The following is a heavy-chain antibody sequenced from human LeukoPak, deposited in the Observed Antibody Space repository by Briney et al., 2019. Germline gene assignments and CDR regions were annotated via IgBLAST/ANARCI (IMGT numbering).Heavy chain of an antibody. V-gene: IGHV3-30*18. J-gene: IGHJ4*02. CDR3: AKEGVVVPASIRKSNVDTAISFIRKRRLEYYFDY. CDR1: GFTFSSYG. CDR2: ISYDGSNK. D-gene: IGHD2-2*01. Sequence: PGRSLRLSCAASGFTFSSYGMHWVRQAPGKGLEWVAVISYDGSNKYYADSVKGRFTISRDNSKNTLYLQMNSLRAEDTAVYYCAKEGVVVPASIRKSNVDTAISFIRKRRLEYYFDYWGQGTLVTVSS.